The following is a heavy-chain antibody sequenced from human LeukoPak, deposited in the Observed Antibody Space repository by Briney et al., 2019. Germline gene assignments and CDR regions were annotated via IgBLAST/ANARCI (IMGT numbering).Heavy chain of an antibody. D-gene: IGHD3-22*01. J-gene: IGHJ4*02. Sequence: SVTVSCKASGYTFTNYYIYWVRQAPGQGREWMGWINPNSCDTKYAPKFQGRVNLTKDAYNSTAYTEPGRLRSDDPAVFYCSRASYYYDSSGYPGYYFHYWGRGTLVTVFS. CDR2: INPNSCDT. CDR3: SRASYYYDSSGYPGYYFHY. CDR1: GYTFTNYY. V-gene: IGHV1-2*02.